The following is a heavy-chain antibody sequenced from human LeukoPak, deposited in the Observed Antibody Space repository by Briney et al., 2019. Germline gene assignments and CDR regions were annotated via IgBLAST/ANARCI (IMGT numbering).Heavy chain of an antibody. D-gene: IGHD6-19*01. J-gene: IGHJ4*02. V-gene: IGHV4-39*01. Sequence: ETLSLTCTSSGGSIRSSSYYWGGIRQPPGKGLEWIGSIYASGSTYYNASLKSRGTISVDTSKNQFSLKLNSVTAADTAVYFCARQVVAVAGTGYFDYWGQGTLVTVSS. CDR1: GGSIRSSSYY. CDR2: IYASGST. CDR3: ARQVVAVAGTGYFDY.